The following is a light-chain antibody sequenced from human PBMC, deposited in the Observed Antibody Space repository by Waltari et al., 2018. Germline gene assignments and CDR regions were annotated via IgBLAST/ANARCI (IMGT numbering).Light chain of an antibody. CDR3: QQYNNWRT. J-gene: IGKJ2*02. V-gene: IGKV3-15*01. CDR1: QSVNSN. CDR2: GAS. Sequence: EIVMTQSPVTLSVSPGARATLSCRVSQSVNSNLAWYQQKPGQAPRLLIYGASARATGVPARFSGSGSGTEFTLTISSLQSEAFAIYYCQQYNNWRTFGQGTKLEIK.